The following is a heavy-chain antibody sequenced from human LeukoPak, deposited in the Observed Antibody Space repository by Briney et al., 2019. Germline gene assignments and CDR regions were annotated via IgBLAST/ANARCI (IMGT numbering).Heavy chain of an antibody. CDR3: AKASGSVVLDY. CDR1: GFTFDDYA. V-gene: IGHV3-9*01. Sequence: GRSPRLSCAASGFTFDDYAMHWVRQAPGKGLEWVSGISWNSGSIGYADSVKGRFTISRDNAKNSLYLQMNSLRAEDTALYYCAKASGSVVLDYWGQGTLVTVSS. CDR2: ISWNSGSI. J-gene: IGHJ4*02. D-gene: IGHD1-26*01.